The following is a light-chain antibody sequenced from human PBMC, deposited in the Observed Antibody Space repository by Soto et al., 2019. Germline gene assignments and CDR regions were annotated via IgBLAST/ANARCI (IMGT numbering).Light chain of an antibody. V-gene: IGKV1-5*03. CDR3: QQYKTYPWT. CDR1: LSVGPW. CDR2: GAS. J-gene: IGKJ1*01. Sequence: DIQMTQSPSTLSTSVGDRVTITCRASLSVGPWLAWYQQKPGKAPNLLIYGASTLQTGVPSRFDGSGSGTDFTLTISSLQPDDFATYYCQQYKTYPWTFGQGTRVEIK.